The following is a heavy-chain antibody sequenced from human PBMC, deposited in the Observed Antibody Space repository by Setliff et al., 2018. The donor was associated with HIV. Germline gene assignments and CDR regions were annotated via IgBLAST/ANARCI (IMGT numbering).Heavy chain of an antibody. CDR1: GDSIRSQF. Sequence: SETLSLTCNLSGDSIRSQFWTWIRQTPGKGLEWIASIETTGTVNYSPSLKSRVSISLDPSRSQFSLTLRSVTAADTAVYYCARVPSAGVRGRPDLYHWFDPWGQGTLGTVS. J-gene: IGHJ5*02. D-gene: IGHD3-3*01. CDR3: ARVPSAGVRGRPDLYHWFDP. V-gene: IGHV4-4*08. CDR2: IETTGTV.